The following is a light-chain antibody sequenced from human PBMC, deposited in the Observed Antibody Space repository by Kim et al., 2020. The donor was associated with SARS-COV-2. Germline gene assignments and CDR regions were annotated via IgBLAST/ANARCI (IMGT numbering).Light chain of an antibody. CDR3: QHYNNMPPWT. V-gene: IGKV3-15*01. J-gene: IGKJ1*01. CDR1: QRVRGH. CDR2: DAS. Sequence: PGGRATPPCRASQRVRGHLAGYQQKPGQAPRLVIYDASTRATGIPARFSGSGFGTEFTLTISSLQSEDFAAYYCQHYNNMPPWTFGQGTKVDIK.